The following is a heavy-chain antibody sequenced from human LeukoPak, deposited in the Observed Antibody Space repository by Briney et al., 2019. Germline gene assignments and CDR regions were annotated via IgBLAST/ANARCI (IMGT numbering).Heavy chain of an antibody. CDR3: AREGIAAAYDAFDI. V-gene: IGHV1-18*04. CDR2: ISAYNGNT. Sequence: ASVKVSCKASGYTFTGYYMRWVRQAPGQGLEWMGWISAYNGNTNYAQKLQGRVTMTTDTSTSTAYMELRSLRSDDTAVYYCAREGIAAAYDAFDIWGQGTMVTVSS. J-gene: IGHJ3*02. D-gene: IGHD6-13*01. CDR1: GYTFTGYY.